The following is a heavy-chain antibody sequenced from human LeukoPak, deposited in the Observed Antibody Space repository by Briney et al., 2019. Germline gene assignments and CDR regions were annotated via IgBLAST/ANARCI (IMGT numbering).Heavy chain of an antibody. V-gene: IGHV4-59*12. D-gene: IGHD3-22*01. CDR3: ARDGDSYYYYGMDV. CDR2: IYYSGST. Sequence: PSETLSLTCTVSGGSISSYYWSWIRQPPGKGLEWIGYIYYSGSTNYNPSLKSRVTISVDTSKNQFSLKLSSVTAADTAVYYCARDGDSYYYYGMDVWGQGTTVTVSS. CDR1: GGSISSYY. J-gene: IGHJ6*02.